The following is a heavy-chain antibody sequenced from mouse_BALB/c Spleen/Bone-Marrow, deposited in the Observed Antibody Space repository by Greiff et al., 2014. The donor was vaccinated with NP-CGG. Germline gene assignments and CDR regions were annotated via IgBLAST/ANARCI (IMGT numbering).Heavy chain of an antibody. Sequence: VQLVESGAELMKPGASVMISCKATGYTFSDYWIEWVKQRPGHGLEWIGEILPGGGSTNYNENFKGKATLTADTSSNTAYMQLRSLTSEDSYFYYCAKGGNVMDYWGQGTSVTVSS. J-gene: IGHJ4*01. V-gene: IGHV1-9*01. CDR1: GYTFSDYW. CDR3: AKGGNVMDY. CDR2: ILPGGGST. D-gene: IGHD1-1*02.